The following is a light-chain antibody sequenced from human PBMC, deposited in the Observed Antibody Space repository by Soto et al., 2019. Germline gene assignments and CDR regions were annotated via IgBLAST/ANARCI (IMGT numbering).Light chain of an antibody. V-gene: IGLV2-14*01. CDR2: EVT. CDR1: TSDIGRYNY. CDR3: TSYTSRSTLV. J-gene: IGLJ1*01. Sequence: QSALTQPPSASGSPGQSVTISCTGTTSDIGRYNYVSWYQQHPGTAPKLIIYEVTDRPSGVSNRFSGSKSGNTASLTISGLQAEDEADYYCTSYTSRSTLVFGTGTKLTVL.